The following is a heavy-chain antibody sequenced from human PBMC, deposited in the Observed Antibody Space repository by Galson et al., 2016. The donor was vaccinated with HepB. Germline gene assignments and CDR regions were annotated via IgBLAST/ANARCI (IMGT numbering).Heavy chain of an antibody. V-gene: IGHV3-74*01. CDR3: ARGGSRPIDY. D-gene: IGHD1-26*01. J-gene: IGHJ4*02. CDR2: INTEGSST. CDR1: GFTFSSPW. Sequence: SLRLSCAATGFTFSSPWMHWVRQAPGKRLVWVSRINTEGSSTSYADSVKGRFTISRDNAKNTMYLQMNSLRAEDTAVYYCARGGSRPIDYWGQGTLVTVSS.